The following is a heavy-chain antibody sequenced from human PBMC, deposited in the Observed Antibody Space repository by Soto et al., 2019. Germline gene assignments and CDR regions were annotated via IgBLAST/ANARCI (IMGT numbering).Heavy chain of an antibody. J-gene: IGHJ4*02. V-gene: IGHV1-69*13. CDR1: GGTFSSYA. CDR2: IIPIFGTA. CDR3: ARDRHIYYYDSSGYYGPLDY. D-gene: IGHD3-22*01. Sequence: SVKVSCKASGGTFSSYAISWVRQAPGQGLEWMGGIIPIFGTANYAQKFQGRVTITADESTSTAYMELSSLRSEDTAVYYCARDRHIYYYDSSGYYGPLDYWGQGTLVTVSS.